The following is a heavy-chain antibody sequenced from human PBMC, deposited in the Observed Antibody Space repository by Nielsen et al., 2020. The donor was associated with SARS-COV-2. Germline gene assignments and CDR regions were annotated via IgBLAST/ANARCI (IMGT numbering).Heavy chain of an antibody. CDR3: AREGTGYSNGWFSDY. CDR1: GYVFASYA. CDR2: INAGNGNT. Sequence: ASVKVSCKASGYVFASYAIHWVRQAPGQRLGWMGWINAGNGNTKYSQKFEGRVTITRDTSASTAYMELSSLTSEDTAVYFCAREGTGYSNGWFSDYWGQGTLVTVSS. D-gene: IGHD6-19*01. V-gene: IGHV1-3*01. J-gene: IGHJ4*02.